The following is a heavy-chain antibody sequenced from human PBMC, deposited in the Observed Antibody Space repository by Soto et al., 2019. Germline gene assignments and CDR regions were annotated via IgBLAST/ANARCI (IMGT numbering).Heavy chain of an antibody. CDR1: GYTFTGYH. J-gene: IGHJ5*02. V-gene: IGHV1-2*04. D-gene: IGHD1-26*01. CDR2: INTNSGGT. Sequence: QVQLVQSGAEVKEPGASVKVSCKASGYTFTGYHIHWVRQAPGQGLEWMGWINTNSGGTNYAQKFQGWVTMTRDTSINTAYVELSRLRSDDSAVYYCATWVGASNWFDPWGQGTLVTVSS. CDR3: ATWVGASNWFDP.